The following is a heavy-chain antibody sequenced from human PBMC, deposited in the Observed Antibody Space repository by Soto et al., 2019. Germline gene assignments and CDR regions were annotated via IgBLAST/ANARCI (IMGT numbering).Heavy chain of an antibody. D-gene: IGHD3-16*01. V-gene: IGHV3-23*01. CDR2: VSRAGTYT. CDR1: GFTFSSYA. Sequence: EVQLLESGGDVVRPGGSLRLSCAASGFTFSSYAMGWVRPAPGKGLEWVAGVSRAGTYTFYADSVRGRFSNSRDNSRDTVDLYMNALRGDDTAVYFCVKYTVTEDLGESWGQGTLVSVSS. CDR3: VKYTVTEDLGES. J-gene: IGHJ5*02.